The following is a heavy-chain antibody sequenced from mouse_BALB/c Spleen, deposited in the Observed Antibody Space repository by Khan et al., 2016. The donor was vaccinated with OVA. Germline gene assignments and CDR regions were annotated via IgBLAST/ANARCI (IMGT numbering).Heavy chain of an antibody. CDR1: DYSITSDYA. Sequence: EVQLQESGPGLVKPSQSLSLTCTVTDYSITSDYAWNWIRQFPGNKLEWMGYINYSGRTSYSPSLKSRNSITGDTSRQQFFLQLNSLTTEDAATDFCARGRAYWGQGTLVTVSA. CDR3: ARGRAY. CDR2: INYSGRT. V-gene: IGHV3-2*02. J-gene: IGHJ3*01. D-gene: IGHD3-3*01.